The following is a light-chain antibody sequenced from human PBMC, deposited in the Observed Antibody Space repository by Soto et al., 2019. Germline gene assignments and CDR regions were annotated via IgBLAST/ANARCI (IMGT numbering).Light chain of an antibody. V-gene: IGKV1-8*01. J-gene: IGKJ4*02. Sequence: AIRMTQSPSSLSASTGDRVTNTCRASQGISSYLAWYQQKPGKAPKLLIYAASTLQSGVPSRFSGSGSGTYFTLTISCLQSEDFATYYCQQYYSYPPRFGGGTKVDIK. CDR1: QGISSY. CDR2: AAS. CDR3: QQYYSYPPR.